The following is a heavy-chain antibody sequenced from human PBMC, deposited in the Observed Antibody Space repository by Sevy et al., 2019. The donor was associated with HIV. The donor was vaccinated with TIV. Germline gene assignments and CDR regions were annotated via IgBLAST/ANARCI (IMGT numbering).Heavy chain of an antibody. J-gene: IGHJ5*02. CDR3: AREHSGGSYYFDN. Sequence: GGSLRLSCAASGFTFNTYTMNWVRQTPGKGLEWVSSITSSSGYIYYADSVKGRFAISRDNGENSLYLQMDSLRVEDMGVYYCAREHSGGSYYFDNWGQGAQVTVSS. V-gene: IGHV3-21*01. CDR2: ITSSSGYI. D-gene: IGHD3-22*01. CDR1: GFTFNTYT.